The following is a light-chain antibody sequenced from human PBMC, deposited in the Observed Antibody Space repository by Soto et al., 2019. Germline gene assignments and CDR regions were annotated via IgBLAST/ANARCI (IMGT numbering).Light chain of an antibody. CDR3: MQATHWPIP. CDR2: KVS. CDR1: QSLVYSDGIAY. V-gene: IGKV2-30*01. Sequence: DVVMTQYTLSLPVTLGQPSSISCSANQSLVYSDGIAYFSWFQQRPGRSPRRLIYKVSNRDSGVPARFSGSGSGTDFALKISRVEADDVGVYYCMQATHWPIPFGQVTRLEIK. J-gene: IGKJ5*01.